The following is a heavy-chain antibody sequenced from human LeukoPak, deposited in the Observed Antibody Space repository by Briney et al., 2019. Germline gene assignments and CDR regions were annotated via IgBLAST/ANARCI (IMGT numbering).Heavy chain of an antibody. CDR2: ISGSGGST. Sequence: GGSLRLSCAASGFTFSSYAMSWVRQAPGKGLEWVSAISGSGGSTYYADSVKDRFTISRDNSKNTLYLQMNSLRAEDTAVYYCAKEGAVVRLYYYYGMDVWGQGTTVTVSS. V-gene: IGHV3-23*01. D-gene: IGHD3-3*01. CDR3: AKEGAVVRLYYYYGMDV. CDR1: GFTFSSYA. J-gene: IGHJ6*02.